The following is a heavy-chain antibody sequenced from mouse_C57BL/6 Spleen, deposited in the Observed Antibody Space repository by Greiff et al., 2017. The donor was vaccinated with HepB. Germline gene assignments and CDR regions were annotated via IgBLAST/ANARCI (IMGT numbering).Heavy chain of an antibody. CDR1: GYTFTDYE. D-gene: IGHD1-1*01. CDR2: IDPETGGT. J-gene: IGHJ2*01. CDR3: RTLITEGYFDY. V-gene: IGHV1-15*01. Sequence: QVQLQQSGAELVRPGASVTLSCKASGYTFTDYEMHWVKQTPVHGLEWIGAIDPETGGTAYNQKFKGKAILTADKSSSTAYMELRSLTSEDSAVYYCRTLITEGYFDYWGQGTTLTVSS.